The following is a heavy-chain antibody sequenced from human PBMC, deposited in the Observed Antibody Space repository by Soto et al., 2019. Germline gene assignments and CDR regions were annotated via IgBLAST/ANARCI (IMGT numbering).Heavy chain of an antibody. V-gene: IGHV4-59*01. CDR1: GGSIRGSY. D-gene: IGHD3-10*01. J-gene: IGHJ5*02. Sequence: QVQLQESGPGLVKPSETLSLTCTVSGGSIRGSYWSWIRQPPGKGLEWIGYMYYGGSTKYNPSLRSRVTLSIDTSKNQFSLHLSSLTAADPAVYYCAKKSAVFGWFDPWGQGTLVTVSS. CDR2: MYYGGST. CDR3: AKKSAVFGWFDP.